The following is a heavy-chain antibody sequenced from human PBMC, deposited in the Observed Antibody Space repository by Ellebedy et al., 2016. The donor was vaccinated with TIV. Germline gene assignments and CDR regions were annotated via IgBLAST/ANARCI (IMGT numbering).Heavy chain of an antibody. V-gene: IGHV3-23*01. CDR1: GFNFSDYA. CDR2: ISASGVNT. J-gene: IGHJ4*02. Sequence: GGSLRLXCAASGFNFSDYAMSWVRQAPGAGLQWVSGISASGVNTYYADSVKGRFTISRDNSKNTLYLQMNSLRAEDTAVYYCAKPNLPDYGSGISYPSDYWGQGTLVTVSS. CDR3: AKPNLPDYGSGISYPSDY. D-gene: IGHD3-10*01.